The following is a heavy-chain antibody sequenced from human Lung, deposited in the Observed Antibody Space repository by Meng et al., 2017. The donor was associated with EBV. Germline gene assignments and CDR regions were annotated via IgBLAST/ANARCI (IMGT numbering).Heavy chain of an antibody. CDR1: GFTFSEFD. CDR3: AKDVSDWNDWVDP. CDR2: ISFDGSNK. Sequence: QVQLVECGGGVVQLGGSLILSCAASGFTFSEFDIHWVRQGPGKGLEWVTVISFDGSNKHYADSVKGRFIISRDNSRNTVFLQVNSLKIEDTGLYYCAKDVSDWNDWVDPWGQGTLVTVSS. V-gene: IGHV3-30*18. D-gene: IGHD1-1*01. J-gene: IGHJ5*02.